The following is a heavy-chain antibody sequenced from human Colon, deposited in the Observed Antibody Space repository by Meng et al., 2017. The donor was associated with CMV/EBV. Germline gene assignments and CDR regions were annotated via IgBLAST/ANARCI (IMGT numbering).Heavy chain of an antibody. CDR1: GGSFINNSYF. V-gene: IGHV4-39*07. Sequence: QVHEAGPRVVKPSETLSLTCTVSGGSFINNSYFWGWIRQPPGKGLEYIGGVYHSGSTYYNPSLKSRVTISVDTSKNQFSLKLSSVTAADTAMYYCARVVLNFFDHWGQGTLVTVSS. CDR3: ARVVLNFFDH. J-gene: IGHJ4*02. CDR2: VYHSGST.